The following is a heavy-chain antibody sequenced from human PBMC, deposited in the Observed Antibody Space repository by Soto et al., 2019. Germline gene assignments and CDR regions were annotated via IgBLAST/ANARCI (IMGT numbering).Heavy chain of an antibody. V-gene: IGHV4-34*01. CDR1: GGSFSGYY. J-gene: IGHJ5*02. D-gene: IGHD2-2*01. CDR2: INHSGST. Sequence: SETLSLTCAVYGGSFSGYYWSWIRQPPGKGLEWIGEINHSGSTNYNPSLKSRVTISVDTSRNQFSLKLSSVTAADTAVYYCARDRRKGYCSSTSCYGITVFGFGFDPWGQGTLVTVSS. CDR3: ARDRRKGYCSSTSCYGITVFGFGFDP.